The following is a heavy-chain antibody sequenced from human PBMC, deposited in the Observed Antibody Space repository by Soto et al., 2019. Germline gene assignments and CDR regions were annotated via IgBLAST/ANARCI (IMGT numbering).Heavy chain of an antibody. J-gene: IGHJ4*01. CDR1: GDRVSSNSAG. D-gene: IGHD1-26*01. V-gene: IGHV6-1*01. Sequence: PSQTLALTCAITGDRVSSNSAGWSWVRQSPSRGLEWLGRTYYRSKWYYEYAVSVRGRITINPDTSKNQYSLLLNSVTPRATAVYFSGIGEQYGRMIFDYWGQETLVTVSS. CDR2: TYYRSKWYY. CDR3: GIGEQYGRMIFDY.